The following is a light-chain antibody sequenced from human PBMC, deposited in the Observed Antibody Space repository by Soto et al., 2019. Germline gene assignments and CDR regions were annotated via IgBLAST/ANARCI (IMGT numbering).Light chain of an antibody. CDR1: SNDVGGYNY. CDR3: TSYAGSNKLGV. Sequence: QSALTQPPSASGSPGQSVTISCTGTSNDVGGYNYVSWYQQHPGKAPKLMIYEVNTRPSGVPDRFSGSKSGNTASLTVSGLQAEDEADYYCTSYAGSNKLGVFGTGTKVTVL. CDR2: EVN. V-gene: IGLV2-8*01. J-gene: IGLJ1*01.